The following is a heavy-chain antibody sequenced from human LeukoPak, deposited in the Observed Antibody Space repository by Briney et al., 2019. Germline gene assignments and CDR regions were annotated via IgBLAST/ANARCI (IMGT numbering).Heavy chain of an antibody. V-gene: IGHV3-9*01. CDR2: ISWNSGSI. D-gene: IGHD3-16*02. CDR1: GFTFYDYA. Sequence: GGSLRLSCAASGFTFYDYAMHWVRHAPGKGLEGVSGISWNSGSIGYADSVKGRFTISRDNAKNSLYLQMNSLRAEDTALYYCAKGGLSGYHYYYGMDVWGQGTTVTVSS. J-gene: IGHJ6*02. CDR3: AKGGLSGYHYYYGMDV.